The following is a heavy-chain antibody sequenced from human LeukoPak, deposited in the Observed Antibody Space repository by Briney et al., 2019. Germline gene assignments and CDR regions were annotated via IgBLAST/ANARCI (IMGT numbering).Heavy chain of an antibody. CDR1: GYTFSSHA. CDR3: ARDLVSAGFDM. J-gene: IGHJ3*02. CDR2: INTNTGIP. V-gene: IGHV7-4-1*02. D-gene: IGHD6-6*01. Sequence: ASVKVSCKAFGYTFSSHAMNWVRQAPGQGLELMGWINTNTGIPTYAQGFAGRFVFSLDTSVTTAYLQITSLKAEDTAVYYCARDLVSAGFDMWGQGTMVTVSS.